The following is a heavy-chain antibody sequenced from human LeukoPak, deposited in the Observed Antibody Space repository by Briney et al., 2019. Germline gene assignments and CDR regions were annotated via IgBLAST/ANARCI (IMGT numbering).Heavy chain of an antibody. CDR3: ASQSIAVAVLFDY. D-gene: IGHD6-19*01. CDR1: GGTFSSYA. V-gene: IGHV1-69*05. J-gene: IGHJ4*02. CDR2: IIPTFGTA. Sequence: SVKVSCKASGGTFSSYAISWVRQAPGQGLEWMGGIIPTFGTANYAQKFQGRVTITTDESTSTAYMELSSLRSEDTAVYYCASQSIAVAVLFDYWGQGTLVTVSS.